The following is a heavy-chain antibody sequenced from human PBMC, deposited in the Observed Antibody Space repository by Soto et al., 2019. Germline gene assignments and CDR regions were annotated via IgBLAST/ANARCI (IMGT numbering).Heavy chain of an antibody. D-gene: IGHD3-9*01. CDR3: ATLTGRDGPVDY. Sequence: QVQVVESGGVVVRPGRSLRLSCTTSGFIFSDYGMHWVRQAPGKGPEWVAVIWFDGTTRLYADSVKGRFTISRDQSDNTLYLQMNSLRVEDKAGYYCATLTGRDGPVDYWGQGTLVTVSS. J-gene: IGHJ4*02. CDR1: GFIFSDYG. V-gene: IGHV3-33*01. CDR2: IWFDGTTR.